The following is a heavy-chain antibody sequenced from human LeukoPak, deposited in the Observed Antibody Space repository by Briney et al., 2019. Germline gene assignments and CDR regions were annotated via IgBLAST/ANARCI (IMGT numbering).Heavy chain of an antibody. D-gene: IGHD3-10*01. CDR3: ARARLGRGFDY. V-gene: IGHV4-34*01. J-gene: IGHJ4*02. CDR2: INHSGST. Sequence: SETLSLTCAVYGGSFSGYYWSWLRQPPGKGLEWIGEINHSGSTNYNPSLKSRVTISVDTSKNQFSLKLSSVTAADTAVYYCARARLGRGFDYWGQGTLVTVSS. CDR1: GGSFSGYY.